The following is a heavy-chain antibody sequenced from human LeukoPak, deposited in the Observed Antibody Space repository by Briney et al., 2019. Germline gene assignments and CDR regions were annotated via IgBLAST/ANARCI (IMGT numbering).Heavy chain of an antibody. CDR1: GGTFSSYA. CDR2: IIPILGIA. J-gene: IGHJ3*02. CDR3: ARWKSAFDI. Sequence: EASVKVSCKASGGTFSSYAISWVRQAPGQGLEWMGRIIPILGIANYAQKFQGRVTMTTDTSTSTAYMELRSLRSDDTAVYYCARWKSAFDIWGQGTMVTVSS. V-gene: IGHV1-69*04. D-gene: IGHD1-1*01.